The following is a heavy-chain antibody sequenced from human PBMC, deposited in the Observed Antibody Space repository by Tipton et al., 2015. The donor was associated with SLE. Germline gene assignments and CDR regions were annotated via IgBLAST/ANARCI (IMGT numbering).Heavy chain of an antibody. CDR2: SSAYNGNT. D-gene: IGHD6-13*01. V-gene: IGHV1-18*01. CDR1: GYTFSNYG. CDR3: ARSSAASDSDALDI. Sequence: QSGAEVKEPGASVKVSCKASGYTFSNYGINWVRQAPGQGLEWLGWSSAYNGNTKYAQKLQGRATMTTDTSTRTAYMQLKSLRSDDSALYYCARSSAASDSDALDIWGQGTMITVSS. J-gene: IGHJ3*02.